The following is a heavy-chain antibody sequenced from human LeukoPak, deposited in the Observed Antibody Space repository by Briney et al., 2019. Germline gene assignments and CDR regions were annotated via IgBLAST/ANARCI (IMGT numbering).Heavy chain of an antibody. CDR3: AKDRRYGSGTLDY. Sequence: GGSLRLSCAASGFTFSSYAMSWVRQAPGKGLKWVSGISGSGGSTYYADSVKGRFTISRDNSKNTLYLQMNSLRAEDTAVYYCAKDRRYGSGTLDYWGQGTLVTVSS. J-gene: IGHJ4*02. CDR1: GFTFSSYA. V-gene: IGHV3-23*01. D-gene: IGHD3-10*01. CDR2: ISGSGGST.